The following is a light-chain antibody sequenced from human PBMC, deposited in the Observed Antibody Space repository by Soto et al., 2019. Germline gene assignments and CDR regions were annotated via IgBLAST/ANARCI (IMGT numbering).Light chain of an antibody. CDR3: QQYSVYWT. CDR2: KAS. J-gene: IGKJ1*01. V-gene: IGKV1-5*03. Sequence: DIQMTKSPSTLSASVGDRVTITCRASQSISSWLAWYQQKPGKAPKLLIYKASTLKSGVPSRFSGSGSGTEFTLTISSLQPDDFATYYCQQYSVYWTFGQGTKVDIK. CDR1: QSISSW.